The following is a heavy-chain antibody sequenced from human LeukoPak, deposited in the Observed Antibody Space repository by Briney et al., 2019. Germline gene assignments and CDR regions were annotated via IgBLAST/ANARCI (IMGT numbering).Heavy chain of an antibody. CDR3: ARLCFISSWYGGFDY. CDR2: MNPNSGNT. Sequence: ASVKVSCKASGYTFTSYDINGVRQATGQGLEWMGWMNPNSGNTGYAQKFQGRVTMTRNTSISTAYMELSSLSSEDTAVYYCARLCFISSWYGGFDYWGRGTLVTVSS. V-gene: IGHV1-8*01. J-gene: IGHJ4*02. CDR1: GYTFTSYD. D-gene: IGHD6-13*01.